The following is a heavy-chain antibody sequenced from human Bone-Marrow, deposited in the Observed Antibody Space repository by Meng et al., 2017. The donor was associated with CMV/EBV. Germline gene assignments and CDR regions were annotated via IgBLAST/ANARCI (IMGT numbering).Heavy chain of an antibody. CDR1: GYTFTSYD. J-gene: IGHJ5*02. CDR2: MNPNSGNT. D-gene: IGHD6-6*01. V-gene: IGHV1-8*03. CDR3: ARNPIAARPNWFDP. Sequence: ASVKVSCKASGYTFTSYDINWVRQATGQGLEWMGWMNPNSGNTGYAQKFQGRVTITRNTSISTAYMELSSLRSEDTAVYYCARNPIAARPNWFDPWGQGTLVTVSS.